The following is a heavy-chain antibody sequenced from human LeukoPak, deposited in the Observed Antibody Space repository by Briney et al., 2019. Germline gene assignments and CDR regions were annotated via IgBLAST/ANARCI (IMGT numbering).Heavy chain of an antibody. CDR2: INPNSGVT. Sequence: ASVKVSCKASGYTFSGFYIHWVRQAPGQGLEWMGWINPNSGVTNYAQKLQGRVTITRDTSASTAYMELSSLRSEDMAVYYCAREDYGDYVLDYWGQGTLVTVSS. V-gene: IGHV1-2*02. CDR3: AREDYGDYVLDY. D-gene: IGHD4-17*01. CDR1: GYTFSGFY. J-gene: IGHJ4*02.